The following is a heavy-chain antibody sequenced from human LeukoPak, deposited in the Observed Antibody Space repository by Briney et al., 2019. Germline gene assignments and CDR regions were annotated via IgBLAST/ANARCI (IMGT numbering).Heavy chain of an antibody. CDR2: INHSGST. Sequence: SETLSLTCAVHVGSFSGYYWSWIRQPPGKGLEWIGEINHSGSTNYNPSLKSRVTISVDTSKNQFSLKLSSVTAADTAVYYCASVKVVPAAISTYYYYMDVWGKGTTVTVSS. J-gene: IGHJ6*03. V-gene: IGHV4-34*01. D-gene: IGHD2-2*01. CDR1: VGSFSGYY. CDR3: ASVKVVPAAISTYYYYMDV.